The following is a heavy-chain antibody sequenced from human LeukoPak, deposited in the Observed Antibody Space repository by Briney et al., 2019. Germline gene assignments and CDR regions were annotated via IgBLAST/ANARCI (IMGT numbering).Heavy chain of an antibody. CDR3: ARVGTGIIDP. J-gene: IGHJ5*02. D-gene: IGHD1-14*01. CDR2: INHSGST. CDR1: GGSFSGYY. V-gene: IGHV4-34*01. Sequence: SETLSLTCAVYGGSFSGYYWSWIRQPPGKGLEWIGEINHSGSTNYNPSLKSRVTISVNTSKNQFSLKLSSVTAADTAVYYCARVGTGIIDPWGQGTLVTVSS.